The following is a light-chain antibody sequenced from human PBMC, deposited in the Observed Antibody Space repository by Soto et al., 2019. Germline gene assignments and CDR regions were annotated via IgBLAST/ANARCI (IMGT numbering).Light chain of an antibody. CDR2: STN. V-gene: IGLV1-44*01. J-gene: IGLJ1*01. Sequence: QSVLTQPPSASGTPGQSVTISCSGSTSNIGSKTVSWYQQVPGAAPKLLIYSTNQWPSGVPVRFSGSKSGTSASLTISGLQSEDEADYYCATWDDSLNGLYVFGPGTKLTVL. CDR3: ATWDDSLNGLYV. CDR1: TSNIGSKT.